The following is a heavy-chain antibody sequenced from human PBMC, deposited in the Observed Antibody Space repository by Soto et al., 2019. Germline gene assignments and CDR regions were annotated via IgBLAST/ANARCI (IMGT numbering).Heavy chain of an antibody. V-gene: IGHV4-39*01. Sequence: SETLSLTCTVSGAYISSRSYYWGWIRQPPGKGLEWIGNVFYDGSSHQNPSLRSRVTISIDTSNNQFSLKVSSVTAADTAIYYCARANWYSEYWGQGILVTVSS. CDR1: GAYISSRSYY. D-gene: IGHD7-27*01. CDR2: VFYDGSS. CDR3: ARANWYSEY. J-gene: IGHJ4*02.